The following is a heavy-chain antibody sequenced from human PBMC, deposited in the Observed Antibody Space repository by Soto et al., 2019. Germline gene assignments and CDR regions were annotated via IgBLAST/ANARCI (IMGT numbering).Heavy chain of an antibody. CDR2: ISAYNGDT. J-gene: IGHJ6*02. CDR1: NYTFTSYD. Sequence: GASVKVSCKASNYTFTSYDISWVRQAPGQGLEWMGWISAYNGDTNYAQRLQGRITMTTDTSTSTAYMELRSLRSEDTAVYYCGAAAGSYYYYGMDVWGQGTTVTVSS. D-gene: IGHD6-13*01. CDR3: GAAAGSYYYYGMDV. V-gene: IGHV1-18*01.